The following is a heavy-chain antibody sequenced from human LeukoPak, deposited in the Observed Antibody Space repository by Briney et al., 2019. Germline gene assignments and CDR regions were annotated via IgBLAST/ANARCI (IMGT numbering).Heavy chain of an antibody. CDR2: ISGSGGST. J-gene: IGHJ3*02. V-gene: IGHV3-23*01. D-gene: IGHD1-26*01. CDR1: GFTFSSYA. CDR3: AKARREPGRSDAFDI. Sequence: GGSLRLSCAAPGFTFSSYAMSWVRQAPGKGREWVSAISGSGGSTYYADSVKGRFTISRDNSKNTLYLQMNSLRAEDTAVYYCAKARREPGRSDAFDIWGQGTMVTVSS.